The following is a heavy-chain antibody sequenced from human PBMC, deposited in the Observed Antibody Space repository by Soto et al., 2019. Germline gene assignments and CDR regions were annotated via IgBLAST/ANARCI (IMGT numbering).Heavy chain of an antibody. CDR2: ISGSGGST. V-gene: IGHV3-23*01. D-gene: IGHD6-19*01. CDR1: GFTFSSYA. CDR3: AKDPGVAVAATEAFDI. J-gene: IGHJ3*02. Sequence: EVQLLESGGGLVQPGGSLRPSCAASGFTFSSYAMSWVRQAPGKGLEWVSAISGSGGSTYYADSVKGRFTISRDNSKNTLYLQMNSLRAEDTAVYYCAKDPGVAVAATEAFDIWGQGTMVTVSS.